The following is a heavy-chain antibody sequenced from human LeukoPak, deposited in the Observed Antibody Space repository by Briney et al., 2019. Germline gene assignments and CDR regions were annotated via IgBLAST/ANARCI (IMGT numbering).Heavy chain of an antibody. J-gene: IGHJ5*02. V-gene: IGHV1-69*13. Sequence: GASVKVSCKTSGGTSTSYAITWVRQAPGQGLEWMGKIIPTSGTTNYAQKFQGRVTFTADESTSTAYMELSSLRSEDTALYYCARKLRLGGNWFDPWGQGTLVTVSS. CDR1: GGTSTSYA. D-gene: IGHD1-26*01. CDR2: IIPTSGTT. CDR3: ARKLRLGGNWFDP.